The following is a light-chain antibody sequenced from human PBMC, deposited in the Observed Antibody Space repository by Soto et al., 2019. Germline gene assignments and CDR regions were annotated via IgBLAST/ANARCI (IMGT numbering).Light chain of an antibody. V-gene: IGKV3-20*01. Sequence: EIVLTQSPGTLSLSPGERATLSCRASQSVSSSYLAWYQQKPGQAPRLLIYGASSRATGIPDRFSGSGSGTDFTLTISRLEPEYFAVYYCQQYGSSPRTFGLGTKVEIK. J-gene: IGKJ1*01. CDR3: QQYGSSPRT. CDR1: QSVSSSY. CDR2: GAS.